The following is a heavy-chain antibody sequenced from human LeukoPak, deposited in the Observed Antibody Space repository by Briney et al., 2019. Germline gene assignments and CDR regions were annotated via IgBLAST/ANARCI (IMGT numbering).Heavy chain of an antibody. V-gene: IGHV4-4*07. CDR1: GGSIRSYY. D-gene: IGHD5-12*01. J-gene: IGHJ5*02. CDR2: VRASGTT. Sequence: PSETLSLTCSVSGGSIRSYYWSWIRQSAEKGLEWIGRVRASGTTRYNPSFESRLTMSVDTSKNQFSLTLTSVMAADTAVYFCARGMAAAYDYNWFDPWGQGTQVTVSS. CDR3: ARGMAAAYDYNWFDP.